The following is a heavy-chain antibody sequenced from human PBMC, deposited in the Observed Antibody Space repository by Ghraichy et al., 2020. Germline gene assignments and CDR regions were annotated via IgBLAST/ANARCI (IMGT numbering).Heavy chain of an antibody. CDR1: GFTFSSYA. V-gene: IGHV3-23*01. Sequence: GGSLRLSCAASGFTFSSYAMSWVRQAPGKGLEWVSAISGSGGSTYYADSVKGRFTISRDNSKNTLYLQMNSLRAEDTAVYYCAKDPIVMVGRWIGYWGQGTLVTVSS. CDR3: AKDPIVMVGRWIGY. D-gene: IGHD2-15*01. J-gene: IGHJ4*02. CDR2: ISGSGGST.